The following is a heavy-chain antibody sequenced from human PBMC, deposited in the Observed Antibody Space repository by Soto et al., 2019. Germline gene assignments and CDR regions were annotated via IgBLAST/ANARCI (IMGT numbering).Heavy chain of an antibody. CDR3: ARAGYSSGWYIDY. CDR2: ISYDGSNK. Sequence: GGSLRLSCAASGFTFSSYAMHWVRQAPGKGLEWVAVISYDGSNKYYADSVKGRFTISRDNSKNTLYLQMNSLRAEDTAVYYCARAGYSSGWYIDYWGQGTLVTVSS. CDR1: GFTFSSYA. D-gene: IGHD6-19*01. J-gene: IGHJ4*02. V-gene: IGHV3-30-3*01.